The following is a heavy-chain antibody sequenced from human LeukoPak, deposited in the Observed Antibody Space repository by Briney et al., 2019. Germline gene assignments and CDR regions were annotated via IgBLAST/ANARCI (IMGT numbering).Heavy chain of an antibody. CDR2: ISSSSSYT. D-gene: IGHD2-15*01. CDR1: GFTFSDYY. V-gene: IGHV3-11*06. J-gene: IGHJ6*04. Sequence: TGGSLRLSCAASGFTFSDYYMSWIRQAPGKGLEWVSYISSSSSYTYYADSVKGRFTISRDNAKNSLYLQMNSLRAEDTAVYYCARVALGDCSGGSCYSLYYYYYGMDVWGKGTTVTVSS. CDR3: ARVALGDCSGGSCYSLYYYYYGMDV.